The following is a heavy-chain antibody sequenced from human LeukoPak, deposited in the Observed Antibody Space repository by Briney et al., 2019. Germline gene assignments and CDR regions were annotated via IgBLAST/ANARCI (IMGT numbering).Heavy chain of an antibody. V-gene: IGHV3-53*01. J-gene: IGHJ4*02. Sequence: GGSLRLSCAASGFTVSRNYMSWVRQAPGKGLEWVSVTESGGNTDSADSVKGRFTISRDNSKNTLYLQMNSLRAEDTAVYYCARESDAVRRPVDYWGQGTLVTVSS. CDR2: TESGGNT. D-gene: IGHD1-1*01. CDR1: GFTVSRNY. CDR3: ARESDAVRRPVDY.